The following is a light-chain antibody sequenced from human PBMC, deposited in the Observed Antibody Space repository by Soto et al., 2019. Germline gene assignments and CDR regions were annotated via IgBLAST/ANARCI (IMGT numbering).Light chain of an antibody. CDR2: WAS. J-gene: IGKJ1*01. CDR3: QQYYSTPWT. Sequence: DIVMTQSPDSLAVSLGERATINCKSSQSVLYSSNNKNYLAWYQQKPGQPPKLLIYWASTRESGVPDRFSGSGSATDFNLTISSLQAEDVAAYYCQQYYSTPWTFGQGIKVEIK. V-gene: IGKV4-1*01. CDR1: QSVLYSSNNKNY.